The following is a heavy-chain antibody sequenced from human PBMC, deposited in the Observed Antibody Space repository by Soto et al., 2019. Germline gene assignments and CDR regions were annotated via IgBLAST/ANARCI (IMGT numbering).Heavy chain of an antibody. CDR2: MNPNSGET. CDR1: GYTFNDYE. Sequence: QEQLVQSAAEVKKPGASVKVSCMTSGYTFNDYEINWVRQATGQGLEWIGWMNPNSGETGYAQRFQGRVTMTTSSSLSTAYLELCSLPSDDTAVYYCARIAMPARPRWYNWFDPWGQGTLVTVSS. CDR3: ARIAMPARPRWYNWFDP. D-gene: IGHD2-2*01. V-gene: IGHV1-8*02. J-gene: IGHJ5*02.